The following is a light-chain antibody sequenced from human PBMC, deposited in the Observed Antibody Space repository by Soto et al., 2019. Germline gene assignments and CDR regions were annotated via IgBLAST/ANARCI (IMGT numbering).Light chain of an antibody. CDR3: ETWDSNTHV. CDR2: LEGSGSY. V-gene: IGLV4-60*03. J-gene: IGLJ1*01. Sequence: QLVLTQSSSASASLGSSVKLTCTLSSGHSSHIIAWHQQRSGKAPRYLMKLEGSGSYNKGSGVPDRFSGSSSGADRYLTISNLQSEDEADYYCETWDSNTHVFGTGTKLTVL. CDR1: SGHSSHI.